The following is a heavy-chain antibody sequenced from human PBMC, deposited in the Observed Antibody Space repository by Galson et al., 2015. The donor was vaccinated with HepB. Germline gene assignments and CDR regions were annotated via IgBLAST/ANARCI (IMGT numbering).Heavy chain of an antibody. V-gene: IGHV3-7*03. CDR2: INQDGSEK. CDR1: GFSFSSYW. Sequence: SLRLSCAASGFSFSSYWMSWVRQAPGKGLEWVANINQDGSEKYYVDSLRGRFTISRDNAKNSLYLQMNSLRADDTAVYYCVRGGSRAAYWGQGTLVTVSS. J-gene: IGHJ4*02. CDR3: VRGGSRAAY. D-gene: IGHD2-15*01.